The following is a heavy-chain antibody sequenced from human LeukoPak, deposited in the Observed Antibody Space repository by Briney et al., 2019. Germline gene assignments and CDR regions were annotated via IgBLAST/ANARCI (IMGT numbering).Heavy chain of an antibody. Sequence: ASVKVSCKASGYTFTSYGISWVRQATGQGLEWMGWISAYNGNTNYAQKLQGRVTITADKSTSTAYMELSSLRSEDTAVYYCARTGGMATIHLYYYGMDVWGQGTTVTVSS. J-gene: IGHJ6*02. CDR1: GYTFTSYG. CDR2: ISAYNGNT. D-gene: IGHD5-24*01. CDR3: ARTGGMATIHLYYYGMDV. V-gene: IGHV1-18*01.